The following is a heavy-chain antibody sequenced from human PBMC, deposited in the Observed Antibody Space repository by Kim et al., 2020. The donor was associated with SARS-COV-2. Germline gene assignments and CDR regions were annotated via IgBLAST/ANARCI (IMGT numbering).Heavy chain of an antibody. V-gene: IGHV4-39*01. CDR3: ARPEDDY. J-gene: IGHJ4*02. Sequence: YSGSTYYNPSLKGRVTISVDTSKDQFSLKLSSVTAADTAVYYCARPEDDYWGQGTLVTVSS. CDR2: YSGST.